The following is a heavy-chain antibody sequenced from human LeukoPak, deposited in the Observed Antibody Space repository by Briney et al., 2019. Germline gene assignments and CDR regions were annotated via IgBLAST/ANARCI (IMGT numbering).Heavy chain of an antibody. V-gene: IGHV3-21*01. Sequence: GGSLRLSCAASGFVFSSYNMNWVRQAPGKGLEWVSAISTRSNYIYYADSVKGRFTISRDNGKNSLYLQMNSVRAEDTAVYYCARDLYCSSTSCPEDYWGQGTLVTVSS. D-gene: IGHD2-2*01. CDR3: ARDLYCSSTSCPEDY. CDR2: ISTRSNYI. J-gene: IGHJ4*02. CDR1: GFVFSSYN.